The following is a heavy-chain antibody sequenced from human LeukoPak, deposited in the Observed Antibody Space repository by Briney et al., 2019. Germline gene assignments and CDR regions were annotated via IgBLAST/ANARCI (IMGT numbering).Heavy chain of an antibody. D-gene: IGHD1-26*01. V-gene: IGHV3-30*03. CDR3: ARDRGSYTPIDY. CDR1: GFTFSSYG. Sequence: GGSLRLSCAASGFTFSSYGMHWVRQAPGKGLEWVAVISYDGSNKYYADSVKGRFTISRDNSKNTLYLQMNSLRAEDTAVYYCARDRGSYTPIDYWGQGTLVTVSS. J-gene: IGHJ4*02. CDR2: ISYDGSNK.